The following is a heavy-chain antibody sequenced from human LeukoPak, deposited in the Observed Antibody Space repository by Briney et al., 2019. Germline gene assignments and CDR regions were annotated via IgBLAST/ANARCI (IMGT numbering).Heavy chain of an antibody. CDR2: ISGSSDNT. D-gene: IGHD6-6*01. Sequence: GGSLRLSCAASGLSISTYAMNWVRQAPGKGLEWVSGISGSSDNTYYADSVKGRFTISRDNSKNTLSLQMSSLRADDSAVYYCAEHQASRPNWGQGTLVTVCS. V-gene: IGHV3-23*01. J-gene: IGHJ4*02. CDR3: AEHQASRPN. CDR1: GLSISTYA.